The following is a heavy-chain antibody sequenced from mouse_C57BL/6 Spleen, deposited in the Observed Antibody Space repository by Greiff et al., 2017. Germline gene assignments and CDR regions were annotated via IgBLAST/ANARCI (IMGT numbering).Heavy chain of an antibody. CDR2: IYPGSGST. J-gene: IGHJ1*03. D-gene: IGHD2-4*01. CDR3: AREDYENWYFDV. CDR1: GYTFTSYW. V-gene: IGHV1-55*01. Sequence: VQLQQPGAELVKPGASVKMSCKASGYTFTSYWITWVKQRPGQGLEWIGDIYPGSGSTNYNEKFKSKATLTVDKSSSTAYMQRSSLTSEDSAVYYGAREDYENWYFDVWGKGTTVTVSS.